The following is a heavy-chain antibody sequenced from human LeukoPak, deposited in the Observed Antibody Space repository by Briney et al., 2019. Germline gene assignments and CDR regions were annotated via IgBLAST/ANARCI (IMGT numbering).Heavy chain of an antibody. CDR3: ARPITMIVVADDAFDI. D-gene: IGHD3-22*01. Sequence: GGSLRLSCAASGFTFSSYAMHWVRQAPGKGLEWVAVISYDGSNKYYADSVKGRFTISRDNSKNTLYLQMNSLRAEDTAVYYCARPITMIVVADDAFDIWGQGTMVTVSS. V-gene: IGHV3-30-3*01. CDR2: ISYDGSNK. J-gene: IGHJ3*02. CDR1: GFTFSSYA.